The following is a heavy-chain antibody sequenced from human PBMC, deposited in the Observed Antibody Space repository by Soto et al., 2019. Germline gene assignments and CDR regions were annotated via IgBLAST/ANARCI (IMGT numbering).Heavy chain of an antibody. CDR1: GFTFRSSD. J-gene: IGHJ4*02. V-gene: IGHV3-23*01. CDR2: ISATADNT. CDR3: AKVRDSYASFDY. Sequence: EGSLRLSCAASGFTFRSSDMSWGRQAPGKGLEWVSFISATADNTYYADSVKGRLTISRDNSKNTLFLQMNSLRAEDTALYYCAKVRDSYASFDYWGQGALVTVSS. D-gene: IGHD3-16*01.